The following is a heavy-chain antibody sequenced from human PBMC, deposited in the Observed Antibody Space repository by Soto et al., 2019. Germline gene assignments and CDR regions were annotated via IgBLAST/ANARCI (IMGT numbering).Heavy chain of an antibody. CDR1: GGSFSGYY. CDR2: INHNGST. D-gene: IGHD1-26*01. V-gene: IGHV4-34*01. Sequence: QVQLQQWGAGLLKPSETLSLTCAVYGGSFSGYYWSWIRQPPGKGLEWIGEINHNGSTNYNPSLKSRVTISGDTSKNQFSLKRSSVTAADTAVYYCARRHGSYFHYYNGMDVWGQGTTVTVSS. J-gene: IGHJ6*01. CDR3: ARRHGSYFHYYNGMDV.